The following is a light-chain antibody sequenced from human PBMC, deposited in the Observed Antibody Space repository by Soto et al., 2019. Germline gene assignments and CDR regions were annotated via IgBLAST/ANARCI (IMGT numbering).Light chain of an antibody. CDR1: QSVDRY. Sequence: VLTQSPDTVSLSPGETATLSCRASQSVDRYVAWYQQKLGQAPRLLIYDAYTRATGVGDRFTGSGSATDCSLTITSLEPEDVAVYYCQQRGKWPSTFGPGTKVDIK. CDR2: DAY. J-gene: IGKJ3*01. V-gene: IGKV3-11*01. CDR3: QQRGKWPST.